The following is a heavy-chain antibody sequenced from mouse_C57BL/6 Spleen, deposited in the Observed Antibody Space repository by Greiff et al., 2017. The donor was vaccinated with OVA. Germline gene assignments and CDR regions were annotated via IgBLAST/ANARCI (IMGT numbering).Heavy chain of an antibody. D-gene: IGHD2-4*01. CDR3: AREGYDYGFAY. CDR1: GYAFSSSW. J-gene: IGHJ3*01. CDR2: IYPGDGDT. V-gene: IGHV1-82*01. Sequence: VHLVESGPELVKPGASVEISCKASGYAFSSSWMNWVKQRPGKGLEWIGRIYPGDGDTNYNGKFKGKATLTAEKSSSTAYMQLSSLTFEDSAVYFCAREGYDYGFAYWGQGTLVTVSA.